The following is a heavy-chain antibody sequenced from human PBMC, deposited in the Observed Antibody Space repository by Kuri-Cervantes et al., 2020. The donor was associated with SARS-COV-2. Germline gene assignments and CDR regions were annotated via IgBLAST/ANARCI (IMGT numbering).Heavy chain of an antibody. Sequence: GSLRLSCTVSGGSISSSSYYWGWIRQPPGKGLEWIGSIYYSGSTYYNPSLKSRVTISVDASKNQFSLKLSSVTAADTAVYYCARHLWSDGMDVWGQGTTVTVSS. V-gene: IGHV4-39*01. CDR2: IYYSGST. D-gene: IGHD2-8*02. CDR3: ARHLWSDGMDV. CDR1: GGSISSSSYY. J-gene: IGHJ6*02.